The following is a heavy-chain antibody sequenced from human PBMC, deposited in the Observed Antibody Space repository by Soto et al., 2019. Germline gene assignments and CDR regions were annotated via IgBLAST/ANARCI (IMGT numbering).Heavy chain of an antibody. CDR2: IYYSGST. J-gene: IGHJ4*02. CDR3: YYYDSSGYYYFDY. D-gene: IGHD3-22*01. Sequence: SETLSLTCTVSGGSISSSSYYWGWIRQPPGKGLEWIGSIYYSGSTYYNPSLKSRVTISVDTSKNQFSLKLSSVTAADTAVYYCYYYDSSGYYYFDYWGQGTLVTVS. CDR1: GGSISSSSYY. V-gene: IGHV4-39*01.